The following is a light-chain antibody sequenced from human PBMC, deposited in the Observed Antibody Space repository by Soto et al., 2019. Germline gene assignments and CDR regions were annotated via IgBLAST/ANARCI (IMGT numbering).Light chain of an antibody. CDR1: QSISTW. CDR2: DAS. J-gene: IGKJ1*01. Sequence: DIQMTQSPSTLSASVGDRVTITCRASQSISTWLAWYQQKPGKAPKLLIYDASSLESGVPSRFSGSGSGTEFTLTISSLQPDDFATYYCHQYYTYSWTFGQGTKVEF. CDR3: HQYYTYSWT. V-gene: IGKV1-5*01.